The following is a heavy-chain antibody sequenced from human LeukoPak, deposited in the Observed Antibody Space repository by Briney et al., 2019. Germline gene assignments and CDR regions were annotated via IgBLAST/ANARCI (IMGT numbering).Heavy chain of an antibody. D-gene: IGHD4-17*01. J-gene: IGHJ4*02. CDR2: ISGGGGNT. CDR3: ARLATTVTTSGIDY. V-gene: IGHV3-23*01. Sequence: LSLTCAVYGGSFSGYYWSWIREPPGKGLEWVSAISGGGGNTYSADAVKGRFTISRDNSKSTLYLQMNSLTAEDTAVYYCARLATTVTTSGIDYWGQGTLVTVSS. CDR1: GGSFSGYY.